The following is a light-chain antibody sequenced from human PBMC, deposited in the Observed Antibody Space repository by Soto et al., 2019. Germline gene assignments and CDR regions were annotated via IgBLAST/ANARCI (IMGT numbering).Light chain of an antibody. Sequence: EIVMTQSPATLSVSPGERATLSCRASQSVSSNLAWYQQKPGQAPRLLIYGASTRATGIPARFSRSGSGTEFTLTISSLQSEDFAVYYCQQYNNWPPPWTFGQGTKVEIK. J-gene: IGKJ1*01. V-gene: IGKV3-15*01. CDR2: GAS. CDR1: QSVSSN. CDR3: QQYNNWPPPWT.